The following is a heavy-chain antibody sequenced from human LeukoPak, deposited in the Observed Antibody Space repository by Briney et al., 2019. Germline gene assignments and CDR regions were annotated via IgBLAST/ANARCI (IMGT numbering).Heavy chain of an antibody. CDR3: ARGLPAGQAVDI. CDR1: GGSISSSSYY. V-gene: IGHV4-39*07. CDR2: IYYSGST. Sequence: SETLSLTCTVSGGSISSSSYYWGWIRQPPGKGLEWIGSIYYSGSTYYNPSLKSRVTISVDTSKNQFSLKLSSVTAADTAVYYCARGLPAGQAVDIWGQGTMVTVSS. J-gene: IGHJ3*02.